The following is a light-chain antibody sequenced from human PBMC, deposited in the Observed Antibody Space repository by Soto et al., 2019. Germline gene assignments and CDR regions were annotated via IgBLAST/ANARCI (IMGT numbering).Light chain of an antibody. V-gene: IGLV2-14*01. CDR2: DVS. CDR3: ASYKTISTYV. Sequence: PALTQPASVSGSPGQSIAISCPGTSSDVGGYSYVSWYQQQPGKAPKLVISDVSNRPSGVSDRFSGSKSGNTASLTISGLQTDYEADYYCASYKTISTYVVGPRTKVT. CDR1: SSDVGGYSY. J-gene: IGLJ1*01.